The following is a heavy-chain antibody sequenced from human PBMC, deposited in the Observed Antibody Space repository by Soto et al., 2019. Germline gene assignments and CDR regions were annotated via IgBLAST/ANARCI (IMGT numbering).Heavy chain of an antibody. Sequence: QLQLHMSGSGLVKPSQTLSLTCTVSGASITYGAYSWSWIRQTPGKGLEWIGYITHLETTFYNPSFESRLTLAIDRTMNQFSLHLKSMSAADRAVYFCARGGGFDSFDYWGQGILVTVSS. CDR1: GASITYGAYS. V-gene: IGHV4-30-2*01. CDR3: ARGGGFDSFDY. J-gene: IGHJ4*02. D-gene: IGHD3-10*01. CDR2: ITHLETT.